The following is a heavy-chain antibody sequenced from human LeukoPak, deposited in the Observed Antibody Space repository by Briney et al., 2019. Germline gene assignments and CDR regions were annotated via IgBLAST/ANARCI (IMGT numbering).Heavy chain of an antibody. CDR1: GGSVSSGSYY. J-gene: IGHJ4*02. CDR2: IYYSGST. V-gene: IGHV4-61*01. CDR3: ARAGATAGAHFDY. Sequence: SETLSLTCTVSGGSVSSGSYYWSWIRQPPGTGLEWIGYIYYSGSTNYNPSLKSRVTISVDTSKNEFSLKLSSVTAADTAVYYCARAGATAGAHFDYWGQGTLVTVSS. D-gene: IGHD1-26*01.